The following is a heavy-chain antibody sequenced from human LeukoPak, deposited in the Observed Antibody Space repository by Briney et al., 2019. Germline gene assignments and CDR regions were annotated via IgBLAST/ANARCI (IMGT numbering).Heavy chain of an antibody. CDR1: GFTFSSYW. V-gene: IGHV3-48*04. CDR3: ARGGHCSGGSCYSGFYYYYMDV. J-gene: IGHJ6*03. D-gene: IGHD2-15*01. Sequence: PGGSLRLSCAASGFTFSSYWMSWVRQAPGKGLEWISYISSSGRSIYYAESVKGRFTISRDNAKNSLYLQMNSLRAEDTAVYYCARGGHCSGGSCYSGFYYYYMDVWGKGTTVSVSS. CDR2: ISSSGRSI.